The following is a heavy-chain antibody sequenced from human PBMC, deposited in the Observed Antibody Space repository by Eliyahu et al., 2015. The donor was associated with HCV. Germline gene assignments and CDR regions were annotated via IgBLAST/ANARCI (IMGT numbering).Heavy chain of an antibody. CDR1: GGSGTAYSSF. CDR3: ARATTIRGRYFDR. CDR2: VSHGAGT. J-gene: IGHJ2*01. D-gene: IGHD5-24*01. Sequence: QVRLQESGPGLLKTSETLSLTCTISGGSGTAYSSFWTWIRQPPGKGLEWIGEVSHGAGTNFNPSLNGRVTISLAPSRRQVSLSLRSVTDADTALYYCARATTIRGRYFDRWGPGTLVTVSS. V-gene: IGHV4-61*01.